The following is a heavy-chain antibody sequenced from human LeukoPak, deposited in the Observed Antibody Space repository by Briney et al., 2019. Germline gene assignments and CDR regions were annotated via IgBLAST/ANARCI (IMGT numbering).Heavy chain of an antibody. J-gene: IGHJ4*02. V-gene: IGHV4-4*02. CDR1: GGSISSSNW. D-gene: IGHD6-13*01. CDR3: ASRGGEYSSSWYYFDY. CDR2: IYHSGST. Sequence: SETLSPTCAVSGGSISSSNWWSWVRQPPGKGLEWIGEIYHSGSTNYNPSLKSRVTISVDKSKNQFSLKLSSVTAADTAVYYCASRGGEYSSSWYYFDYWGQGTLVTVSS.